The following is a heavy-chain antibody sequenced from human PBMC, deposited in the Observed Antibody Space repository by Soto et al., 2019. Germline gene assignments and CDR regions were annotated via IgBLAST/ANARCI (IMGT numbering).Heavy chain of an antibody. V-gene: IGHV3-23*01. D-gene: IGHD6-19*01. CDR2: ISGSGGST. CDR1: GFSFSSYA. J-gene: IGHJ4*02. CDR3: AKLAVAGTIVGPVY. Sequence: GGSLGLSCAASGFSFSSYAMGWVRQAPGKGLEWVSAISGSGGSTYYADSVKGRFTISRDNSKNTLYLQMNSLRAEDTAVYYCAKLAVAGTIVGPVYWGQGTLVTVSS.